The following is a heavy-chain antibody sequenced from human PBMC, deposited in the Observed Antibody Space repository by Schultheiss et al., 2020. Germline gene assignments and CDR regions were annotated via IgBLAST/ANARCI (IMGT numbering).Heavy chain of an antibody. CDR3: AKRILAAAGTAGRPFDY. V-gene: IGHV3-23*01. D-gene: IGHD6-13*01. J-gene: IGHJ4*02. CDR2: ISGGGSST. Sequence: GGSLRLSCAASGFTFSSFAMSWVRQAPGKGLEWVSVISGGGSSTYYADSVKGRFTISRDNSKNTLYLQMNSLRAEDTAVFYCAKRILAAAGTAGRPFDYWGQGTLVTVSS. CDR1: GFTFSSFA.